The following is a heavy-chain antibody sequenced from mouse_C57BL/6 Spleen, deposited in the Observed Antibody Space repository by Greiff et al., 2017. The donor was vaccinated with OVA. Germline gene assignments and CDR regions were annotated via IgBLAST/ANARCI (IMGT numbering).Heavy chain of an antibody. CDR1: GFTFSSYA. CDR3: TREDHYYGSSYGAY. D-gene: IGHD1-1*01. Sequence: EVKLQESGEGLVKPGGSLKLSCAASGFTFSSYAMSWVRQTPEKRLEWVAYISSGGDYIYYADTVKGRFTISRDNARNTLYLQMSSLKSEDTAMYYCTREDHYYGSSYGAYWGQGTLVTVSA. V-gene: IGHV5-9-1*02. CDR2: ISSGGDYI. J-gene: IGHJ3*01.